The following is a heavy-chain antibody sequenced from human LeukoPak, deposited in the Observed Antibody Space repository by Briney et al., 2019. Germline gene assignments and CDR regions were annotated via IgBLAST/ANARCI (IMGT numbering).Heavy chain of an antibody. CDR3: ARARGYYGSGSYYSPLDY. D-gene: IGHD3-10*01. CDR2: INHSGST. J-gene: IGHJ4*02. CDR1: GGSFSGYY. Sequence: PSETLSLTCAVYGGSFSGYYWSWIRQPPGKGLEWIGEINHSGSTNYNPSLKSRVTTSVDTSKNQFSLKLSSVTAADTAVYYCARARGYYGSGSYYSPLDYWGQGTLVTVSS. V-gene: IGHV4-34*01.